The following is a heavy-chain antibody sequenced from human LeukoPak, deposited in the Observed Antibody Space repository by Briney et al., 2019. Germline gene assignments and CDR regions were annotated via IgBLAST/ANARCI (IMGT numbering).Heavy chain of an antibody. J-gene: IGHJ4*02. D-gene: IGHD2-21*02. CDR3: ARERVMCGGDCYVLDY. CDR1: GYTFNNYG. CDR2: ISGYNGYT. Sequence: ASVKVSCKASGYTFNNYGLSWVRQAPGQGLEWMGWISGYNGYTRYAQKVEGRVTMTTDTSTSTAYMELRSLRSDDTAVYYCARERVMCGGDCYVLDYWGQGTLVTVSS. V-gene: IGHV1-18*01.